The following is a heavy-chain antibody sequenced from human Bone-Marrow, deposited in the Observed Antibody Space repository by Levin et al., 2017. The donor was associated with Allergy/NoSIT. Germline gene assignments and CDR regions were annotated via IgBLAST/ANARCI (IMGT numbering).Heavy chain of an antibody. CDR2: FYHGGNT. CDR1: GDSIDSSPYY. D-gene: IGHD6-19*01. CDR3: ATHLLGFTGWYIHYNHGMDV. V-gene: IGHV4-39*01. Sequence: PSETLSLTCTVSGDSIDSSPYYWAWIRQPPGKGLDWIATFYHGGNTYYNPSLKSRVTISVDTSKNQFSLNLSSVTAADTAVYYCATHLLGFTGWYIHYNHGMDVWGQGTTVTVSS. J-gene: IGHJ6*02.